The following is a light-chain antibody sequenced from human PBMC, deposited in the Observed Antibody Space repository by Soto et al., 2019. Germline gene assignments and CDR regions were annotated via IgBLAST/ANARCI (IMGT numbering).Light chain of an antibody. Sequence: DIQMTQSPSSLSASVGDRVTITCQASDDISNYLNWYQQKPGKAPKVLIYDASHLESGVPSRLSGGGSGTEFTFTISSLQAEDIATYYCQQYANIPLTFGHGTKVDIK. CDR1: DDISNY. V-gene: IGKV1-33*01. J-gene: IGKJ3*01. CDR3: QQYANIPLT. CDR2: DAS.